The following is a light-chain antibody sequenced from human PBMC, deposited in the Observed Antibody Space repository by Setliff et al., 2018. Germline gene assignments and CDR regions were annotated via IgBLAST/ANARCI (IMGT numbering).Light chain of an antibody. CDR2: DAT. Sequence: QSVLTQPPSASGSPGQSVTISCTGASIGVRGYTYVSWYQQHPGKAPQLIIYDATRRPSGVPDRFSGSKSGNTASLTVSGLQAEDEADYYCSSYVGGNNLVFGSGTKGTVL. CDR1: SIGVRGYTY. CDR3: SSYVGGNNLV. V-gene: IGLV2-8*01. J-gene: IGLJ1*01.